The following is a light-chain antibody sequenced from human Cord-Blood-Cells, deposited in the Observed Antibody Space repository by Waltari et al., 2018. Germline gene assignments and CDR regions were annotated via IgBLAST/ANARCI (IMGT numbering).Light chain of an antibody. CDR2: LCS. J-gene: IGKJ2*01. V-gene: IGKV2-28*01. Sequence: DIVMTQSPLSLPVTPGEPASISCRSSQSLLHSNGYYYLDWYLQKPRQSPQLLVYLCSNRATWGPDRVSCSGSGTDFTLKSSRVEAEDVGVYYCMQALQTPYTFGQGTKLEIK. CDR3: MQALQTPYT. CDR1: QSLLHSNGYYY.